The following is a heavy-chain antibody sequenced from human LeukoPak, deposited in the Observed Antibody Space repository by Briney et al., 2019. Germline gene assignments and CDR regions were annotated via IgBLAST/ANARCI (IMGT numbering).Heavy chain of an antibody. Sequence: ASETLSLTCTGSGGSISSYYWSWLRQPPGKGREWIGYIYYSGSTNYNPSLKSRVTISVDKSKNQFSLKLNSVTAADTAVYYCARHCFSSGCLIDYWGQGTLVTVSS. CDR1: GGSISSYY. CDR2: IYYSGST. D-gene: IGHD6-19*01. CDR3: ARHCFSSGCLIDY. J-gene: IGHJ4*02. V-gene: IGHV4-59*08.